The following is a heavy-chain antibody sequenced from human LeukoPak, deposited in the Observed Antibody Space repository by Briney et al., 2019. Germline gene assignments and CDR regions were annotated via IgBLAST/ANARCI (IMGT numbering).Heavy chain of an antibody. CDR2: VNHSGGT. V-gene: IGHV4-34*01. Sequence: PSETLSLTCAVYGGSFSGYYWSWIRQPPGKGLEWIGEVNHSGGTNYNPSLKSRVTISVDKSKNQFSLKLTSVTAAGTAVYYCARVRNYDRWGQGTLVTVSS. D-gene: IGHD3-16*01. J-gene: IGHJ4*02. CDR1: GGSFSGYY. CDR3: ARVRNYDR.